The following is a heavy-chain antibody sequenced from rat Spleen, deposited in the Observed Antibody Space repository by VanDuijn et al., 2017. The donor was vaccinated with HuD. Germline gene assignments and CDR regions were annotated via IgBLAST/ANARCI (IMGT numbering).Heavy chain of an antibody. V-gene: IGHV5-25*01. CDR2: ISTGGGNT. D-gene: IGHD3-1*01. J-gene: IGHJ1*01. CDR3: ARHAPSTTPYWYFDF. Sequence: EVQLVDSGGGLVQPGRSMKLSCAALGFTFSNYYMAWVRQAPTKGLEWVASISTGGGNTYYRDSVKGRFTISRDNAKSTLYLQMDSLRSEDTATYYCARHAPSTTPYWYFDFWGPGTMVTVSS. CDR1: GFTFSNYY.